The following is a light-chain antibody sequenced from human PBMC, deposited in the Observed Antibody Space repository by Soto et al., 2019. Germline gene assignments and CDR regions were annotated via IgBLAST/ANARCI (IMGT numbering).Light chain of an antibody. V-gene: IGKV1-9*01. J-gene: IGKJ5*01. Sequence: DIQITQSPSSLSASVVDRVTITCRASQGISTYLAWYQQKPGRAPKLLIYTASTLQSGVPSRFSGRGSGTDFTLTISSLQPEDFATYYCQQLNSDPPITFGQGTRLEI. CDR2: TAS. CDR1: QGISTY. CDR3: QQLNSDPPIT.